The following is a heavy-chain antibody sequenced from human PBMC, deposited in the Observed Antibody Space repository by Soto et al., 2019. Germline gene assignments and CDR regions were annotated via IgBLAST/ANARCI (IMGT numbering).Heavy chain of an antibody. D-gene: IGHD5-12*01. CDR2: IYPGDSDT. V-gene: IGHV5-51*01. J-gene: IGHJ5*02. Sequence: GESLKSSGNGSGYIFTSYWIGWVRQMPGKGLEWMGIIYPGDSDTRYSPSFQGHVTISADKSISTAYLQWSSLKASDTAMYYCARQVSVVATIDNWFDPWGQGTLVTVSS. CDR3: ARQVSVVATIDNWFDP. CDR1: GYIFTSYW.